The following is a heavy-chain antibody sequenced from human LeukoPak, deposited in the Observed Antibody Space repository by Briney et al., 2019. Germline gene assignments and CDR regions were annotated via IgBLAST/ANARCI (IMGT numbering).Heavy chain of an antibody. J-gene: IGHJ6*04. CDR1: GYTFTSYY. D-gene: IGHD3-3*01. Sequence: ASVKVSCKASGYTFTSYYMHWVRQAPGQGLEWMGLINPSGGSTSYAQKFQGRVTMTRDTSTSTVYMELSSLRSEDTAVYYCARDVGITIFGVDYYYGMDVWGKGTTVTVSS. CDR2: INPSGGST. CDR3: ARDVGITIFGVDYYYGMDV. V-gene: IGHV1-46*01.